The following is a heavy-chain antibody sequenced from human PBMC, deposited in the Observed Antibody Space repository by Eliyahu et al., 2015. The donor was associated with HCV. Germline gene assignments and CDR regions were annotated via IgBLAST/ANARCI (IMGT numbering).Heavy chain of an antibody. D-gene: IGHD6-13*01. V-gene: IGHV3-21*01. J-gene: IGHJ4*02. Sequence: EVQLVESGGGLVKPGGSLRLSCAASGFTFXSYSMNWVRQAPGKGLEWVSSISSSSSYIYYADSVKGRFTISRDNAKNSLYLQMNSLRAEDTAVYYCARDQSGSSSWYGTFDYWGQGTLVTVSS. CDR1: GFTFXSYS. CDR3: ARDQSGSSSWYGTFDY. CDR2: ISSSSSYI.